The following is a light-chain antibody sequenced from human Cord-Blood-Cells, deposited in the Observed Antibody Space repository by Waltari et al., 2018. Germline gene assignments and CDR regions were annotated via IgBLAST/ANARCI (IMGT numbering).Light chain of an antibody. V-gene: IGLV2-23*02. CDR1: SSDVGSYNL. Sequence: QSALTQPASVSGSPGQSITISCPGTSSDVGSYNLLSWYQPHPGKAPKLMIYEVSKRPSGVSNRFSGSKSGNTASLTISGLQAEDEADYYCCSYAGSSTEVFGTGTKVTVL. CDR2: EVS. J-gene: IGLJ1*01. CDR3: CSYAGSSTEV.